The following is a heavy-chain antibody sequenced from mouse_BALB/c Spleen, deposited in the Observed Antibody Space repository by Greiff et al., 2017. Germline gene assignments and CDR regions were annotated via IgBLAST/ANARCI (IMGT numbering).Heavy chain of an antibody. CDR1: GFAFSSYD. D-gene: IGHD2-10*01. V-gene: IGHV5-12-1*01. J-gene: IGHJ3*01. CDR3: ARGGLHEGFAY. Sequence: EVKVVESGGGLVKPGGSLKLSCAASGFAFSSYDMSWVRQTPEKRLEWVAYISSGGGSTYYPDTVKGRFTISRDNAKNTLYLQMSSLKSEDTAMYYCARGGLHEGFAYWGQGTLVTVSA. CDR2: ISSGGGST.